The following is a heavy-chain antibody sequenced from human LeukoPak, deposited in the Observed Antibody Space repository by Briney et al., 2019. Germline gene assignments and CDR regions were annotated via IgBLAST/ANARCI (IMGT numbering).Heavy chain of an antibody. V-gene: IGHV5-51*01. J-gene: IGHJ4*02. CDR1: GYSFTTYW. Sequence: ASVKVSCKGSGYSFTTYWIGWVRQMPGKGLEWIGIIFPGDSDTTYSPSLQGQVTISADKSINTAYLQWSSLRASDTAMYYCATSESQTRFDYWGQGTPVTVSS. D-gene: IGHD1/OR15-1a*01. CDR3: ATSESQTRFDY. CDR2: IFPGDSDT.